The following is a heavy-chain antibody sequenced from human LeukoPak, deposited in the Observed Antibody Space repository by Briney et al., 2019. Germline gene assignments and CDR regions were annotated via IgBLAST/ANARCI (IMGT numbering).Heavy chain of an antibody. CDR1: GFTFRNYW. Sequence: LSGGSLRLSCAASGFTFRNYWMRWVRQAPGKGLVWVSHINSDGSSTSYADSVKGRFTISRDNAKNTLSLQMNSLRAEDTAVYYCAFVGTYGGYWGQGTLVTVSS. CDR3: AFVGTYGGY. D-gene: IGHD2-15*01. CDR2: INSDGSST. V-gene: IGHV3-74*01. J-gene: IGHJ4*02.